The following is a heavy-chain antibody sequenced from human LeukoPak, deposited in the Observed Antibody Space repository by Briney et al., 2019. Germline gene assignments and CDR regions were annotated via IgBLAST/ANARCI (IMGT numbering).Heavy chain of an antibody. V-gene: IGHV4-61*02. Sequence: SQTLSLTCTVSGGSISSGSYYWSWIRQPAGKGLEWIGRIYTSGSTNYNPSFKSRVTISVDTSKNQFSLKLSSVTAADTAVYYCAREIVVVPAATSNWFDPWGQGTLVTVSS. J-gene: IGHJ5*02. D-gene: IGHD2-2*01. CDR2: IYTSGST. CDR3: AREIVVVPAATSNWFDP. CDR1: GGSISSGSYY.